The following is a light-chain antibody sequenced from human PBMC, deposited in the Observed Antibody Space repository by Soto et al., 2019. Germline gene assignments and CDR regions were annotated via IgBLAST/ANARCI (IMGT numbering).Light chain of an antibody. CDR2: GTS. Sequence: DIHMTQSPSTLSASVGDRVTITCRASQSISIWLAWYQQKPGRAPNLLIYGTSSLESGVPSRFSGSRSGTEFTLTISSLQPDDFATYYCQHYNDYSWTFGQGTKVEIK. V-gene: IGKV1-5*03. CDR1: QSISIW. CDR3: QHYNDYSWT. J-gene: IGKJ1*01.